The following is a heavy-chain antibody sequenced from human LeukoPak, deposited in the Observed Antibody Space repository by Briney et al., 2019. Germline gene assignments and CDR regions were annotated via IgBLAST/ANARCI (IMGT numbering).Heavy chain of an antibody. V-gene: IGHV4-59*01. CDR1: GGSISSYY. D-gene: IGHD4-17*01. Sequence: SETLSLTCTVSGGSISSYYWSWIRQPPGKGVEWIGYIFYSGSTNYNPSLKSRVTISVDTSKNQFSLKLSSVTAADTAVYYCATMGYGDTVKDYYYGMDVWGQGTTVTVSS. CDR2: IFYSGST. CDR3: ATMGYGDTVKDYYYGMDV. J-gene: IGHJ6*02.